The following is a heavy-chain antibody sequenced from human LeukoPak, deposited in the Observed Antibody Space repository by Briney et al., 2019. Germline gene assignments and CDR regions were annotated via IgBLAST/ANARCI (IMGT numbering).Heavy chain of an antibody. J-gene: IGHJ5*02. CDR3: ARGLSGSYSSIGFDP. D-gene: IGHD1-26*01. CDR1: GGSISSSSYY. Sequence: SETLSLTCTVSGGSISSSSYYWGWIRQPPGKGLEWIGSIYYSGSTYYNPSLKSRVTISVDTSKNQFSLKLSSVTAADTAVYYCARGLSGSYSSIGFDPWGQGTLVTVSS. V-gene: IGHV4-39*07. CDR2: IYYSGST.